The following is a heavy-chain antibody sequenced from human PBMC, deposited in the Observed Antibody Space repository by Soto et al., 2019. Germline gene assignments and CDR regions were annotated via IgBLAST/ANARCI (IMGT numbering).Heavy chain of an antibody. CDR1: GFTFSSYW. V-gene: IGHV3-74*01. CDR3: ARDRAGAQYGLDV. J-gene: IGHJ6*02. CDR2: INSDGSIK. D-gene: IGHD1-26*01. Sequence: GGSLRLSCAASGFTFSSYWVHWVRQAPGTGLVWVSRINSDGSIKTYADSVKGRFTISRDNAKNSLYLQMNSLRDEDTAVYYCARDRAGAQYGLDVWGQGTTVTVSS.